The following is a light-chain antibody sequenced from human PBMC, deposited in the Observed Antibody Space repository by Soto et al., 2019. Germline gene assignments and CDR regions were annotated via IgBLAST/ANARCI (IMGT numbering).Light chain of an antibody. CDR2: EVS. CDR1: SSDVGGYKY. CDR3: SSYTSNNTQV. Sequence: QSVLTQPASVSGSPGQSITISCTGTSSDVGGYKYVSWYQQHPGKAPKLMIFEVSNRPSGVSNRFSGSKSGNTASLTISGLQAEDEADYYCSSYTSNNTQVFGGGTKVTVL. V-gene: IGLV2-14*01. J-gene: IGLJ2*01.